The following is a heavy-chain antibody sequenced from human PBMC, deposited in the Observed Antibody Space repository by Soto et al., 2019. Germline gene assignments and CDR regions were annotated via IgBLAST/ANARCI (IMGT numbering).Heavy chain of an antibody. J-gene: IGHJ6*04. Sequence: QVHLVQSGTEVKKPGSSVKVSCKASGGTFSSSGFSWVRQAPGQGLEWMGMIVPSLDTRNYAQQFQARVTITTDEVTRTAYMELRSLRAEDTAVYYCARWPQPRYTADPYAVDVWGEGTRVIVSS. D-gene: IGHD3-16*02. CDR3: ARWPQPRYTADPYAVDV. CDR1: GGTFSSSG. CDR2: IVPSLDTR. V-gene: IGHV1-69*11.